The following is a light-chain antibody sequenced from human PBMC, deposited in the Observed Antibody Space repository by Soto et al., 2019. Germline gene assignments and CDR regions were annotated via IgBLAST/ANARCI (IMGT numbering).Light chain of an antibody. CDR1: QTIDNT. CDR2: DAS. Sequence: EIVMTQSPATLSLSPGERATLSCRASQTIDNTLAWYQRKPGQAPRLPIYDASTRATGVPARFSGSGSGTDFTLTISSLQSEDFAVYYCQQYNNWPQTFGKGTKVDIK. CDR3: QQYNNWPQT. V-gene: IGKV3-15*01. J-gene: IGKJ1*01.